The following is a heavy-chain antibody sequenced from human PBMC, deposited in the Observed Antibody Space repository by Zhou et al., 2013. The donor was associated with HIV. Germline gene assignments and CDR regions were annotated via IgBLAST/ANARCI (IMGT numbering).Heavy chain of an antibody. J-gene: IGHJ4*02. V-gene: IGHV1-2*02. CDR2: INPKTGGT. CDR1: GYTFTDYY. CDR3: ARDIGPDYDSAAYYVSETYTFDY. Sequence: QVQLVQSGADVKKPGASVKVSCKASGYTFTDYYMHWVRQAPGQELEWMGWINPKTGGTTFAQKFQGRVTMTWDTSISTAYMELSRLKSDDTAIYYCARDIGPDYDSAAYYVSETYTFDYWGQGTLVTVSS. D-gene: IGHD3-22*01.